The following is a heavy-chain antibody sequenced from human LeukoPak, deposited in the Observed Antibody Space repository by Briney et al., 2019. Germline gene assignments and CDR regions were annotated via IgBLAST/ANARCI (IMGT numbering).Heavy chain of an antibody. CDR3: TRSISD. J-gene: IGHJ4*02. CDR1: GFSFSSHW. V-gene: IGHV3-7*05. CDR2: IKHDGSEK. Sequence: GGSLRLSCEASGFSFSSHWMGWVRQAPGKGLEWVANIKHDGSEKYFVDSVKGRFTISRDNAKDSLYLQMNSLRAEDTAIYYCTRSISDWGQGILVTVSS.